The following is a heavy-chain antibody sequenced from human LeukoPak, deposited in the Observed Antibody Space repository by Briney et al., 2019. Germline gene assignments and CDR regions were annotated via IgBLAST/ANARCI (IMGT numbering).Heavy chain of an antibody. J-gene: IGHJ4*02. D-gene: IGHD2-2*01. CDR3: AREGIKYQLLPDY. V-gene: IGHV3-21*01. CDR1: GFTFSSYS. CDR2: ISSSSSYI. Sequence: GGSLRLSCAASGFTFSSYSMNWVRQAPGKGLEWVSSISSSSSYIYYADSVKGRFTISRDNAKNSLYLQMNSLRAEDTAVYYCAREGIKYQLLPDYWGQGTLVTVSS.